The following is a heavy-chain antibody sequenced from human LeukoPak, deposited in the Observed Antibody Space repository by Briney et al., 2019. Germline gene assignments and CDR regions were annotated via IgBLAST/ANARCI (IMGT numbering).Heavy chain of an antibody. CDR1: GGSISSGSYY. CDR2: IYTSGST. J-gene: IGHJ5*02. V-gene: IGHV4-61*02. D-gene: IGHD1-26*01. Sequence: SQTLSLTCTVSGGSISSGSYYWSWIRRPAGKGLEWIGRIYTSGSTNYNPSLKSRVTISVDTSKNQFSLKLSSVTAADTAVYYCASGSPFDPWGQGTLVTVSS. CDR3: ASGSPFDP.